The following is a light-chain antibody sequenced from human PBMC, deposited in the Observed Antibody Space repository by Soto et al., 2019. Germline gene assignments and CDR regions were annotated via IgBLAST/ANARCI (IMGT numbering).Light chain of an antibody. CDR1: QSVSSN. J-gene: IGKJ5*01. CDR3: QQRSDSIT. CDR2: DAS. Sequence: EIVMTQSPATLSVSPGERATLSFRASQSVSSNLAWYQQRPGQTPRLLIYDASTRAPGIPARFSGRGSGADFTLTISSLEPEDFAVYYCQQRSDSITFGQGTRLEIK. V-gene: IGKV3-11*01.